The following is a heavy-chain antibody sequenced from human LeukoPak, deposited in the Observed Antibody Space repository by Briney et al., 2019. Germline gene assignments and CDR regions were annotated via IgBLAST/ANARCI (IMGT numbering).Heavy chain of an antibody. CDR1: GYTFTSLD. Sequence: ASVKVSCKASGYTFTSLDINWVRQATGQGLEWMGWMNPNSGYTGYAQQFQGRVTLTRSTSISTAYMELSSLRSEDTAVYYCARDMGGEGYCSGGSCRGPSPVDAFDIWGQGTMVTVSS. D-gene: IGHD2-15*01. CDR2: MNPNSGYT. CDR3: ARDMGGEGYCSGGSCRGPSPVDAFDI. J-gene: IGHJ3*02. V-gene: IGHV1-8*03.